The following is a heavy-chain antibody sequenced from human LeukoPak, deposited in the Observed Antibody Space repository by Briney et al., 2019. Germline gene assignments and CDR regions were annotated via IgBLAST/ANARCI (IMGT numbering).Heavy chain of an antibody. Sequence: PSETLSLTCAVYGGSFSGYYWSWIRQPPGKGLEWIGEINHSGSTNYNPSLKSRVTISVDTSKNQFSLKLSSVTAADTAGYYCAIAKALGYCSGGSCYPRGFDPWGQGTLVTVSS. J-gene: IGHJ5*02. CDR3: AIAKALGYCSGGSCYPRGFDP. D-gene: IGHD2-15*01. CDR2: INHSGST. CDR1: GGSFSGYY. V-gene: IGHV4-34*01.